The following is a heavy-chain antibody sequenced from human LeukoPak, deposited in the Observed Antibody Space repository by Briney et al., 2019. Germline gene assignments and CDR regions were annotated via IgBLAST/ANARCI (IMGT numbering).Heavy chain of an antibody. J-gene: IGHJ5*02. V-gene: IGHV4-38-2*01. CDR3: ERRDRWFDP. CDR2: IYRSGTT. Sequence: SETLSLTCGVSGYSISTGYYWGWIRQSPGKGLEWIGNIYRSGTTYYNPSLKSRVTISVDTSKNQFSLRLTSVTAADTAVYYCERRDRWFDPWGQGTLVTVSS. CDR1: GYSISTGYY.